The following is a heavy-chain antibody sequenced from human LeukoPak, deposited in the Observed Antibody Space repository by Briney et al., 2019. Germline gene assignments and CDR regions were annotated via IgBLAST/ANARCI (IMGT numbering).Heavy chain of an antibody. CDR2: INPSGGST. D-gene: IGHD3-10*01. CDR1: GYTFTSYY. J-gene: IGHJ3*02. Sequence: GASVKVSCKASGYTFTSYYMHWVRQAPGQGLEWMGIINPSGGSTSYAQKFQGRVTMTRDTSTSTSYMELSSLRSEDTALYYCASSSGYYASGSYYSLPFDIWGQGTMVTVSS. V-gene: IGHV1-46*01. CDR3: ASSSGYYASGSYYSLPFDI.